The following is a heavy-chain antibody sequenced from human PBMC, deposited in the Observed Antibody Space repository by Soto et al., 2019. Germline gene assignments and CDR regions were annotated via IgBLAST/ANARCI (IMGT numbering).Heavy chain of an antibody. Sequence: SVKVSCKASGGTFSSYAISWVRQAPGQGLEWMGGIIPIFGTANYAQKFQGRVTITADKSTSTAYMELSSLRSEDTAVYYFARGGYGEQNYYYYSGMDVWGQGTTVTVSS. CDR1: GGTFSSYA. D-gene: IGHD5-12*01. V-gene: IGHV1-69*06. J-gene: IGHJ6*02. CDR3: ARGGYGEQNYYYYSGMDV. CDR2: IIPIFGTA.